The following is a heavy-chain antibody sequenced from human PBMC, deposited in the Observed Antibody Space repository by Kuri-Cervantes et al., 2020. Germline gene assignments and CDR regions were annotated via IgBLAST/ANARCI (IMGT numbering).Heavy chain of an antibody. Sequence: SETLSLTCAVYGISFNGNYWSWIRQPPGKGLEWIGEINHSGSTNYNPSLKSRVTISVDTSKNQFSLKLSSVTAADTAVYYCAWGDGMDVWGQGTTVTVSS. V-gene: IGHV4-34*01. J-gene: IGHJ6*02. CDR3: AWGDGMDV. CDR1: GISFNGNY. CDR2: INHSGST.